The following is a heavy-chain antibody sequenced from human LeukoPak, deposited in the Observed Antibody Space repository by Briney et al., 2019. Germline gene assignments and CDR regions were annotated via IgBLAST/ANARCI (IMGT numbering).Heavy chain of an antibody. CDR3: ARDPMTTVGY. Sequence: SETLSLTCTVSGGSVSSGSYYRSWIRQPPGKGLEWIGYIYYSGSTNYNPSLKSRVTISVDTSKNQFSLKLSSVTAADTAVYYCARDPMTTVGYWGQGTLVTVSS. J-gene: IGHJ4*02. CDR2: IYYSGST. V-gene: IGHV4-61*01. D-gene: IGHD4-11*01. CDR1: GGSVSSGSYY.